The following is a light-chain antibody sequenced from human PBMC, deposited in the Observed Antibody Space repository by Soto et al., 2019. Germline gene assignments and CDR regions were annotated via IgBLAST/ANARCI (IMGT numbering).Light chain of an antibody. Sequence: DIQMTQSPSSLSASVGDRVTITCRASQDISNYLAWFQQKPGKVPKLLIYAASTLHPGVPSRFSGSGSGTDFTLTISSLQPEDVATYYCQDYDSAPPFTFGPGTTVDI. CDR3: QDYDSAPPFT. CDR1: QDISNY. CDR2: AAS. J-gene: IGKJ3*01. V-gene: IGKV1-27*01.